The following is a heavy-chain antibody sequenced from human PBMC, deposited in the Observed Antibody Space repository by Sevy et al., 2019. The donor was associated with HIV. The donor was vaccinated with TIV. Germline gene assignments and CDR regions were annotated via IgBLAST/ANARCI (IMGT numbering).Heavy chain of an antibody. Sequence: GGSLRLSCAVSGFTFSDYGMHWVRQAPGKGLEWVAFISFDGSENFYADSVKGRFTISRDNSKNTVYLEMNRLRNEDTAIYFCANAYSGSYSHSYLYALDVWGQGTTVTVSS. J-gene: IGHJ6*02. CDR1: GFTFSDYG. V-gene: IGHV3-30*18. D-gene: IGHD1-26*01. CDR3: ANAYSGSYSHSYLYALDV. CDR2: ISFDGSEN.